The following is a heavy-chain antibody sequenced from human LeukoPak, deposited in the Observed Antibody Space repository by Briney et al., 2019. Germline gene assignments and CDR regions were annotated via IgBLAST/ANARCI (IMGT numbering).Heavy chain of an antibody. D-gene: IGHD6-13*01. CDR3: AREPGIAAAGTRDY. CDR2: INPNSGGT. CDR1: GYTFTGYY. Sequence: GASVKVSCKASGYTFTGYYMHWVRQPPGKGLEGMGWINPNSGGTNYAQKFQGRVTMTRDTSISTAYMELSRLRSDDTAVYYCAREPGIAAAGTRDYWGQGTLVTVSS. J-gene: IGHJ4*02. V-gene: IGHV1-2*02.